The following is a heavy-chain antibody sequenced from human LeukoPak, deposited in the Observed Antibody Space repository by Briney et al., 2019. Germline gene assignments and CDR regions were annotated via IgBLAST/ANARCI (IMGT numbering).Heavy chain of an antibody. CDR2: ISGSGGST. Sequence: GGSLRLSCAASGFTFSSYAMSWVRQAPGKGLEWVSAISGSGGSTYYADSVKGRFTISRDNSKNTLYLQMNSLRAEDTAVYYCAKGGGYYDSSGYFDYWGQGTLVTVSS. J-gene: IGHJ4*02. CDR1: GFTFSSYA. V-gene: IGHV3-23*01. D-gene: IGHD3-22*01. CDR3: AKGGGYYDSSGYFDY.